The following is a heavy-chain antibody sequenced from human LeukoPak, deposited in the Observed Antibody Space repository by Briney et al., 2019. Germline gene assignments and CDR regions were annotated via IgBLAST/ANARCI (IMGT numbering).Heavy chain of an antibody. D-gene: IGHD5-12*01. V-gene: IGHV5-51*01. Sequence: GESLKISCKGSGYNFTNYWIGWVRQMPGKGLEWMGIIYPGDSDTRYSPSFQGQVTISADKSITTAYLQWSSLKASDTAMYYCARVNHTGYVATDNWGQGTLVTVSS. CDR1: GYNFTNYW. CDR3: ARVNHTGYVATDN. J-gene: IGHJ4*02. CDR2: IYPGDSDT.